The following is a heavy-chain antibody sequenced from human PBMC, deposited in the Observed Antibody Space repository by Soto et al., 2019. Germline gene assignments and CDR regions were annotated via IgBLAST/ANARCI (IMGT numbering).Heavy chain of an antibody. Sequence: QLQLQESGSGLVKPSQTLSLTCAVSGGSISSGGYSWSWIRQPPGKGLEWIGYIYHSGSTYYNPSLKSRVTISVDRSKNQFSLKLSCVTAADTAVYYCARDGSGSYYYYFDYWGQGTLVTVSS. CDR1: GGSISSGGYS. J-gene: IGHJ4*02. D-gene: IGHD3-10*01. CDR2: IYHSGST. CDR3: ARDGSGSYYYYFDY. V-gene: IGHV4-30-2*01.